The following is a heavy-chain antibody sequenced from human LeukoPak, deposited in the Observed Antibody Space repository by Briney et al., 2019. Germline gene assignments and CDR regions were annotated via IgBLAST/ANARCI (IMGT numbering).Heavy chain of an antibody. CDR1: GGSISSGDYY. Sequence: PSQTLSLTCTVSGGSISSGDYYWSWIRQPPGKGLEWIGYIYYSGSTYYNPSLKSRVTISVDTSKSQFSLKLSSVTAADTAVYYCAREIYDILDRWFDPWGQGTLVTVSS. CDR2: IYYSGST. J-gene: IGHJ5*02. V-gene: IGHV4-30-4*08. D-gene: IGHD3-9*01. CDR3: AREIYDILDRWFDP.